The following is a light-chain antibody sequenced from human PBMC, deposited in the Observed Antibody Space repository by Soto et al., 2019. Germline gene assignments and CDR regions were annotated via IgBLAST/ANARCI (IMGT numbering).Light chain of an antibody. Sequence: EIVLTQSPATLSLSPGEGATLSCRASQSVTTYLAWYQQKPGQAPRLLIYAPSTRAPGVPARFSASGSATNFLLTISSVEPEDCAVYYCQQRSTWPPVTFGQGTRLEI. CDR1: QSVTTY. CDR3: QQRSTWPPVT. V-gene: IGKV3-11*01. J-gene: IGKJ5*01. CDR2: APS.